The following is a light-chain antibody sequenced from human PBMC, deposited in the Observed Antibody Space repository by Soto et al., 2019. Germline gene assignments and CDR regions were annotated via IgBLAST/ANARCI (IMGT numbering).Light chain of an antibody. CDR3: SSYTTSSTLL. J-gene: IGLJ1*01. CDR2: EVS. V-gene: IGLV2-14*03. Sequence: QSVLTQPASVFGSPGQSITISCTGTSSDVGGYNFVSWYQQHPGKAPKLMIYEVSSRPSGVSNRFSGSKSGNTASLTISGLQPEDEADYYCSSYTTSSTLLFGTGTKLTVL. CDR1: SSDVGGYNF.